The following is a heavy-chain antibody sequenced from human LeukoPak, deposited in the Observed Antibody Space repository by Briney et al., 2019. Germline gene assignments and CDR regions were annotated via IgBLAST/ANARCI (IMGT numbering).Heavy chain of an antibody. CDR2: IYYTGST. V-gene: IGHV4-39*01. D-gene: IGHD3-10*01. J-gene: IGHJ4*02. CDR1: GGSISTSSYY. CDR3: ARRPGSGSRHFDY. Sequence: PSETLSLTCTVSGGSISTSSYYWSWLRQPPGKRPEWIGTIYYTGSTYYNPSLKSRVTISVDASKNQFSLILSSVTAADTAVYYCARRPGSGSRHFDYWGQGTLVTVSS.